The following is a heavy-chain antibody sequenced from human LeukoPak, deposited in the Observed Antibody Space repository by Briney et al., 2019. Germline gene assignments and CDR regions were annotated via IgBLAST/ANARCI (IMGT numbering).Heavy chain of an antibody. V-gene: IGHV4-59*01. CDR3: ARVRDRSSYFYDLDY. CDR1: GGSITSYY. D-gene: IGHD3-22*01. Sequence: SETLSLTCTVSGGSITSYYWSWIRQPPGKGLEWIGCIHYSGSTNYNPALKSRVTISVDTSKNQFSLKLSSVTAADTAVYYCARVRDRSSYFYDLDYWGQGTLVTVSS. J-gene: IGHJ4*02. CDR2: IHYSGST.